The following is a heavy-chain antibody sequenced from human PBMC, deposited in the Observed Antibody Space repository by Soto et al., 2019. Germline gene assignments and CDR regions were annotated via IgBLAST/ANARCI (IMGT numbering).Heavy chain of an antibody. CDR2: INHSGST. CDR3: ARVLLWFGELYYYYYGMDV. Sequence: LSLTCAVYGGSFSGYYWTWIRQPPGTGLEWIGEINHSGSTNYNPSLKSRVTISVDTSKNQFSLKLTSVTAADTAVYYCARVLLWFGELYYYYYGMDVWGQGTTVTVSS. D-gene: IGHD3-10*01. CDR1: GGSFSGYY. V-gene: IGHV4-34*01. J-gene: IGHJ6*02.